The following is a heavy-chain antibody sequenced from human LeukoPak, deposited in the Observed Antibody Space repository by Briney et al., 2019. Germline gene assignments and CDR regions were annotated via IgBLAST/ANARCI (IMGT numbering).Heavy chain of an antibody. CDR2: ISGSGGST. CDR3: AKEGYCSSTSCYFAAFDI. D-gene: IGHD2-2*01. CDR1: GFTFSSYA. V-gene: IGHV3-23*01. Sequence: GGSLRLPCAASGFTFSSYAMSWVRQAPGKGLEWVSAISGSGGSTYYADSVKGRFTISRDNSKNTLYLQMNSLRAEDTAVYYCAKEGYCSSTSCYFAAFDIWGQGTMVTVSS. J-gene: IGHJ3*02.